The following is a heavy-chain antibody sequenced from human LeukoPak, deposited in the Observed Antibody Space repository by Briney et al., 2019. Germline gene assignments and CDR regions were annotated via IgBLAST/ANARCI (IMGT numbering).Heavy chain of an antibody. CDR1: GFTFSAYN. J-gene: IGHJ4*02. V-gene: IGHV3-48*01. CDR3: ARSISIAARLVDY. Sequence: GGSLRLSCAASGFTFSAYNMNWVRQAPGKGLEWVSYISSSSSSIYYADTVKGRFTISRDNAKNSLYLQMNSLRAEDTAVYYCARSISIAARLVDYWGQGTLVTVSS. CDR2: ISSSSSSI. D-gene: IGHD6-6*01.